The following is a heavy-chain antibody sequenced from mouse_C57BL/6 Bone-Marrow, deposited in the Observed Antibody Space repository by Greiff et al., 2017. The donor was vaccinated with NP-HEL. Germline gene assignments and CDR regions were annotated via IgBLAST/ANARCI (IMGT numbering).Heavy chain of an antibody. D-gene: IGHD2-5*01. CDR3: ARSYYSNYLYAMDY. CDR2: IRNKANGYTT. Sequence: VQLQQSGGGLVQPGGSLSLSCAASGFTFTDYYMSWVRQPPGKALEWLGFIRNKANGYTTEYSASVKGRFTISRDNSQSILYLQMNALRAEDSATYYCARSYYSNYLYAMDYWGQGTSVTVSS. CDR1: GFTFTDYY. V-gene: IGHV7-3*01. J-gene: IGHJ4*01.